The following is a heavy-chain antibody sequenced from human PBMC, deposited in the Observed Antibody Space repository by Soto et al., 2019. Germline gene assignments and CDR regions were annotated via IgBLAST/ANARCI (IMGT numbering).Heavy chain of an antibody. CDR2: IYYSGTT. D-gene: IGHD6-13*01. CDR1: GGSISRGGYF. V-gene: IGHV4-31*03. J-gene: IGHJ2*01. Sequence: QVQLQESGPGLVKPSQTLSLSCTVSGGSISRGGYFWSWIRQHPGKGLEWIAYIYYSGTTYYNPCLKSRVTMSLDTFKNQFSLKLTSVITADTAVYFCARGLGATGTMSPGWYFDLWGRGTLVTVSS. CDR3: ARGLGATGTMSPGWYFDL.